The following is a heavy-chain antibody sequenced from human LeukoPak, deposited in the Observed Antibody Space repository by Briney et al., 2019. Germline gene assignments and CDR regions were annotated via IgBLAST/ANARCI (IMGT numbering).Heavy chain of an antibody. V-gene: IGHV4-59*01. CDR3: SRGYDGNSYGY. CDR1: AGSISSYY. D-gene: IGHD4-23*01. Sequence: SETLSLTCTVSAGSISSYYWSWIRPPPGKGLEWIGYIYYSGRTNYNPSLKSRVTISVDTSKNQFSLKLSSVTAADKDVYYCSRGYDGNSYGYWGQGTLVTVSS. J-gene: IGHJ4*02. CDR2: IYYSGRT.